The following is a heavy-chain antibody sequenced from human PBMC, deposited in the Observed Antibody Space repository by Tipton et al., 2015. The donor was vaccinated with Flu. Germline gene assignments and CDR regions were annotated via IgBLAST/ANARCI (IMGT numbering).Heavy chain of an antibody. CDR3: ARDNGAGYFYYAMGV. D-gene: IGHD2-8*01. Sequence: TLSLTCTVSGGSISDYYWSWIRQPPGKGLEWIGYIYYSGSTNQNPSLKSRVSISVDTSKNQFSLKLNSVTAADTAVYYCARDNGAGYFYYAMGVWGQGTTVTVSS. J-gene: IGHJ6*02. CDR1: GGSISDYY. CDR2: IYYSGST. V-gene: IGHV4-59*01.